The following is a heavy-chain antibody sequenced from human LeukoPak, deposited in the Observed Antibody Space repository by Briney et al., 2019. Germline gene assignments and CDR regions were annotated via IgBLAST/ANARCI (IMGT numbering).Heavy chain of an antibody. V-gene: IGHV3-66*01. CDR1: GFTVRSNY. J-gene: IGHJ4*02. CDR3: ARDASGTYYAGHFFDL. CDR2: IYSDGIT. Sequence: GGSLRLSCVGSGFTVRSNYMSWVRQAPGKGLEWVSVIYSDGITYYADSVKGRFTISRDNGNNTLYLQMSSLKAEDTAVHYCARDASGTYYAGHFFDLWGQGTLVTVSS. D-gene: IGHD1-26*01.